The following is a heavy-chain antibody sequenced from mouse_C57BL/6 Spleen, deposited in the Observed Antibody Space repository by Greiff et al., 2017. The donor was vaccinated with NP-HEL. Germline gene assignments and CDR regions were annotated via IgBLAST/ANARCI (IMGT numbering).Heavy chain of an antibody. V-gene: IGHV1-82*01. D-gene: IGHD1-1*01. J-gene: IGHJ3*01. CDR1: GYAFSSSW. Sequence: QVQLQQSGPELVKPGASVKISCKASGYAFSSSWMNWVKQRPGKGLEWIGRIYPGDGDTNYNGKFKGKATLTADKSSSTAYMQLSSLTSEDSAVYFCARERNYYGSSPFAYWGQGTLVTVSA. CDR2: IYPGDGDT. CDR3: ARERNYYGSSPFAY.